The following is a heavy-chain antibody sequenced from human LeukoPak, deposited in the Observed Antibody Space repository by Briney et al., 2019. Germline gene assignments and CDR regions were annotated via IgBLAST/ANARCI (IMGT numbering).Heavy chain of an antibody. V-gene: IGHV3-30-3*01. D-gene: IGHD3-10*01. CDR1: GFTFSSYA. CDR3: ARAMVPGVNNYYYGMDV. CDR2: ISYDGSNK. Sequence: GGSLRLSCAASGFTFSSYAMHWVRQAPGKGLEWVAVISYDGSNKYYADSVKGRFTISRDNSKNTLYLQMNSLRAEDTAVYYCARAMVPGVNNYYYGMDVWGQGTTVTVSS. J-gene: IGHJ6*02.